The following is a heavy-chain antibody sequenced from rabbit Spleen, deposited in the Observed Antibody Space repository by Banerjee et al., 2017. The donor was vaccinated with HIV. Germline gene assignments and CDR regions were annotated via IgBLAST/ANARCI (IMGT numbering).Heavy chain of an antibody. J-gene: IGHJ4*01. Sequence: QSLEESGGDLVKPGASLTLTCTASGFSLSSYWICWVRQAPGKGLEWIACIYTDSRVIYYASWAKGRFTISKTSSTTVTLQMTSLTVADTATYFCARDLDGVIGWNFGWWGPGTLVTVS. CDR3: ARDLDGVIGWNFGW. CDR2: IYTDSRVI. V-gene: IGHV1S40*01. D-gene: IGHD1-1*01. CDR1: GFSLSSYW.